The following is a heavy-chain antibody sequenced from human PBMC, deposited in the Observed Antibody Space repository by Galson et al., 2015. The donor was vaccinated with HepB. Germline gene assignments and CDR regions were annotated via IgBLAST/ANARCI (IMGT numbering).Heavy chain of an antibody. CDR2: ISSSSSTI. V-gene: IGHV3-48*01. Sequence: SLRLSCAASGFTFSSYSMNWVRQAPGKGLEWVSYISSSSSTIYYADSVKGRFTISRDNAKNSLYLQMNSLRAEDTAVYYCARDPRPLYDFWSGYNYYYYMDVWGKGTTVTVSS. CDR1: GFTFSSYS. J-gene: IGHJ6*03. D-gene: IGHD3-3*01. CDR3: ARDPRPLYDFWSGYNYYYYMDV.